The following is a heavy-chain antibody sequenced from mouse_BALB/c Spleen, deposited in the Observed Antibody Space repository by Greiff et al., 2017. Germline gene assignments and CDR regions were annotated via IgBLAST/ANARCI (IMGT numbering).Heavy chain of an antibody. CDR3: ARHTATLYYYAMDY. J-gene: IGHJ4*01. V-gene: IGHV2-9*02. CDR2: IWAGGST. CDR1: GFSLTSYG. Sequence: VKVVESGPGLVAPSQSLSITCTVSGFSLTSYGVHWVRQPPGKGLEWLGVIWAGGSTNYNSALMSRLSISKDNSKSQVFLKMNSLQTDDTAMYYCARHTATLYYYAMDYWGQGTSVTVSS. D-gene: IGHD1-2*01.